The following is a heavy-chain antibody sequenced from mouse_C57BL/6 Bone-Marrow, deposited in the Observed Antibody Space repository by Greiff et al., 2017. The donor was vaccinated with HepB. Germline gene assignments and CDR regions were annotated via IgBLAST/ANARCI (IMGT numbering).Heavy chain of an antibody. Sequence: VQLQQPGAELVKPGASVKLSCKASGYTFTSYWMHWVKQRPGRGLGWIGRIDPNSGGTKYNEKFKSKATLTVDKPSSTAYMQLSSLTSEDSAVYYCAREGSLPYFDYWGQGTTLTVSS. CDR2: IDPNSGGT. CDR3: AREGSLPYFDY. V-gene: IGHV1-72*01. D-gene: IGHD1-1*01. J-gene: IGHJ2*01. CDR1: GYTFTSYW.